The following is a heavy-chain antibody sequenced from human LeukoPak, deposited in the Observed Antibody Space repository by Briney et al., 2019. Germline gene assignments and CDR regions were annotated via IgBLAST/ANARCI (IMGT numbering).Heavy chain of an antibody. V-gene: IGHV3-23*01. J-gene: IGHJ4*02. CDR2: MSGSGDRT. CDR3: ARKGLGGELGGFDS. Sequence: GGSLRLSCAASGFTFSDYYMSWVRQAPGKGLEWVSGMSGSGDRTYYADSVKGRFTISRDNAKNSLYLQMNSLRVEDTALYHCARKGLGGELGGFDSWGQGTLVTVSS. CDR1: GFTFSDYY. D-gene: IGHD1-7*01.